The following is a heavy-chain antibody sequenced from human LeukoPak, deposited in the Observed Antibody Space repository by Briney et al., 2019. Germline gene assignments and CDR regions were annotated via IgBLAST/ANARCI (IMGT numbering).Heavy chain of an antibody. Sequence: SETLSLTCTVSGGSISSYYWSWIRQSAGKGLEWIGRMQPSGITQYNPSLMSRVTMSVDTSKNQFSLKLSSVTAADTAVYYCATDKYCSTTSCSFPNWFDPWGQGTLVTVSS. CDR2: MQPSGIT. CDR1: GGSISSYY. D-gene: IGHD2-2*01. CDR3: ATDKYCSTTSCSFPNWFDP. V-gene: IGHV4-4*07. J-gene: IGHJ5*02.